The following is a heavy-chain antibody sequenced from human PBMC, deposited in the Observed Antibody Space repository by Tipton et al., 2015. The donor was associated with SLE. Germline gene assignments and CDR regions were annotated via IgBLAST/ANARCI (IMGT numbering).Heavy chain of an antibody. CDR2: IYYSGST. V-gene: IGHV4-59*11. CDR1: GGSISSHY. D-gene: IGHD6-13*01. J-gene: IGHJ2*01. CDR3: AGELAAAGRYFDL. Sequence: LRLSCTVSGGSISSHYWSWIRQPPGKGLEWIGYIYYSGSTTYNPSLKSRVTISVDTSKNQFSLKLSSVTAADTAVYYCAGELAAAGRYFDLGGRGSLVTVSS.